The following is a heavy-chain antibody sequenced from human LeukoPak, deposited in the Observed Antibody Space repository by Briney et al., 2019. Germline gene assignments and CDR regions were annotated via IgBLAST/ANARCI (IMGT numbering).Heavy chain of an antibody. CDR2: INSDGSST. CDR3: ARDDYDYVWGSYPEQYEMDY. Sequence: PGGSLRLSCAASGLTFSSYWMHWVRHAPGKGLVWVSRINSDGSSTSYADSVKGRFTISRDNAKNTLYLQMNSLRAEDTAVYYCARDDYDYVWGSYPEQYEMDYWGQGTLVTVSS. J-gene: IGHJ4*02. D-gene: IGHD3-16*02. V-gene: IGHV3-74*01. CDR1: GLTFSSYW.